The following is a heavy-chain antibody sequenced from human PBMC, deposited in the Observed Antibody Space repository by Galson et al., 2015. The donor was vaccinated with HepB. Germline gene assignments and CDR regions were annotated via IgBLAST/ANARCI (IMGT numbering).Heavy chain of an antibody. CDR2: IYYSGST. CDR3: ARSYYYDSSGYYHHPLDY. V-gene: IGHV4-31*03. Sequence: TLSLTCTVSGGSISSGGYYWSWIRQHPGKGLEWIGYIYYSGSTYYNPSLKSRVTISVDTSKNQFSLKLSSVTATDTAVYYCARSYYYDSSGYYHHPLDYWGQGTLVTVSS. J-gene: IGHJ4*02. D-gene: IGHD3-22*01. CDR1: GGSISSGGYY.